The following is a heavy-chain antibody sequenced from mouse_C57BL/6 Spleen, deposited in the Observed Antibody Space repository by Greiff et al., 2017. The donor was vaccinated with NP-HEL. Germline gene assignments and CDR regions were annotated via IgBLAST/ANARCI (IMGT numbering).Heavy chain of an antibody. CDR3: ARLKTGSYAMDY. V-gene: IGHV1-50*01. CDR2: IDPSDSYT. CDR1: GYTFTSYW. Sequence: QVQLQQPGAELVKPGASVKLSCKASGYTFTSYWMQWVKQRPGQGLEWIGEIDPSDSYTNYNQKFKGKATLTVDTSSSTAYMQLSSLTSEDSAVYYCARLKTGSYAMDYWGQGTSVTVSS. D-gene: IGHD4-1*01. J-gene: IGHJ4*01.